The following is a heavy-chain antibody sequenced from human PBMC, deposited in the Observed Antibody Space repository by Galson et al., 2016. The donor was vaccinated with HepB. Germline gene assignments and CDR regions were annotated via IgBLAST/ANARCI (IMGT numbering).Heavy chain of an antibody. CDR2: ISFDGTNK. V-gene: IGHV3-30*03. J-gene: IGHJ4*03. D-gene: IGHD4-23*01. CDR3: ATSPYGANSGFDY. Sequence: SLRLSCAASGFTFSAFGIHWVRQAPGKGLEWVSFISFDGTNKYYADSVKGRITVSRDNSKNTLYLQMNSLRAEDTAVYYCATSPYGANSGFDYWGQGTTVTVSS. CDR1: GFTFSAFG.